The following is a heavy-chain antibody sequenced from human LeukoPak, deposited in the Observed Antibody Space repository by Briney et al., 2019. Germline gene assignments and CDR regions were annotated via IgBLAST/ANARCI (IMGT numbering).Heavy chain of an antibody. CDR1: GGTFSSYA. CDR2: INPNSGGT. D-gene: IGHD6-19*01. V-gene: IGHV1-2*02. CDR3: AREEPVAATGPDY. J-gene: IGHJ4*02. Sequence: ASVKVSCKASGGTFSSYAISWVRQAPGQGLEWMGWINPNSGGTNYAQRFQGRVTMTRDTSISTAYMELSRLRSDDTAVYYCAREEPVAATGPDYWGQGTLVTVSS.